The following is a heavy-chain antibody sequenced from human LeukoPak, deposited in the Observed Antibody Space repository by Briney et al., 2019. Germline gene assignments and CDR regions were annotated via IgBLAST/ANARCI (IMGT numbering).Heavy chain of an antibody. CDR2: INPNSGGT. CDR3: ARVAVAGTGPYFDY. Sequence: RGASVKVSCKASGYTFTGYYMHWVRQAPGQGLEWMGWINPNSGGTNYAQKFQGRVTMTRDTSISTAYMELSRLRSDDTAVYYCARVAVAGTGPYFDYWGQEPWSPSPQ. CDR1: GYTFTGYY. D-gene: IGHD6-19*01. J-gene: IGHJ4*01. V-gene: IGHV1-2*02.